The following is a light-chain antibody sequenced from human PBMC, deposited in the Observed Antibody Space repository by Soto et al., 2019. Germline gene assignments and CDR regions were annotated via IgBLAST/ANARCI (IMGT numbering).Light chain of an antibody. V-gene: IGKV3-20*01. CDR1: QSLCNTC. CDR3: QQYPIPPLT. J-gene: IGKJ4*01. CDR2: GVS. Sequence: EVLLTQSPGTLSLSPGDTATLSCRASQSLCNTCLAWYQQKPGQAPRLLIHGVSNRATGVPDKFSGSGSGTDSTPPTSRREPEDFEVYFCQQYPIPPLTFGGGTKV.